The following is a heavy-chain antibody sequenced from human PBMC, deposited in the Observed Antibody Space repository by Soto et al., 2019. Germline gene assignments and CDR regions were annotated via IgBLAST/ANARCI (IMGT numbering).Heavy chain of an antibody. Sequence: SVKVSCKASGGTFSSYAISWVRQAPGQGLEWMGGIIPIFGTANYAQKFQGRVTITADESTSTAYMELSSLRSEDTAVYYCASGGGFGEYSSSSTPTFFDYWGQGTLVTVSS. CDR1: GGTFSSYA. V-gene: IGHV1-69*13. J-gene: IGHJ4*02. CDR3: ASGGGFGEYSSSSTPTFFDY. CDR2: IIPIFGTA. D-gene: IGHD6-6*01.